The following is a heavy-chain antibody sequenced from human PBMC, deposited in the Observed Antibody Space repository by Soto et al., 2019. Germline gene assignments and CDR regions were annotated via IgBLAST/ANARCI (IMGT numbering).Heavy chain of an antibody. V-gene: IGHV4-59*01. CDR1: AGSISRYY. D-gene: IGHD5-18*01. Sequence: SETLSLTCSVSAGSISRYYWGWVRQSPGEGLEWIAHISYTVDASYNPSLKSRVTISLDTSKNQIALRLMSVTAADTAVYYCVGSLLSRAMESFDYWGQGTLVTVSS. CDR3: VGSLLSRAMESFDY. J-gene: IGHJ4*02. CDR2: ISYTVDA.